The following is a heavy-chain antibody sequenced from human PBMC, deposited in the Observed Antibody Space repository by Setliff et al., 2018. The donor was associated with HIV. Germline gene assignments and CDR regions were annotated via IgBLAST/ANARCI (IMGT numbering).Heavy chain of an antibody. D-gene: IGHD3-16*01. Sequence: PSETLSLTCTVSGDSVTSDSYYWNWIRQPAGKTLEWIGRIYFSGSTNYNPSLKSRVTISIDTSKNQLSLKLSSVTAADTAVYYCARDWAAHYYYGMDVWGQGTTVTVSS. CDR1: GDSVTSDSYY. V-gene: IGHV4-61*02. CDR3: ARDWAAHYYYGMDV. CDR2: IYFSGST. J-gene: IGHJ6*02.